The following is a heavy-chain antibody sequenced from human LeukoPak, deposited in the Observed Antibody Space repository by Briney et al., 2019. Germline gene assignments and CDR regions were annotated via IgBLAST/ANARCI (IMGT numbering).Heavy chain of an antibody. J-gene: IGHJ4*02. Sequence: GGSLRLSCAAAGFTFSRYGMHWVRQTAGKGLEWVANIKQDGSEKYYVDSVKGRFTISRDNAKNSLYLQMNSLRAEDTAVYYCARAASGSYWHYWGQGTLVTVSS. D-gene: IGHD1-26*01. CDR2: IKQDGSEK. CDR3: ARAASGSYWHY. CDR1: GFTFSRYG. V-gene: IGHV3-7*01.